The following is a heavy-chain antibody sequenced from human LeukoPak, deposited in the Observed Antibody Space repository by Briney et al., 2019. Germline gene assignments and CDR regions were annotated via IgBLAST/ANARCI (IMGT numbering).Heavy chain of an antibody. CDR2: INPNSGGT. Sequence: ASVKVSCKASGYTFTGYYMHWVRQAPGQGLEWMGWINPNSGGTNYAQKFQGRVTMTRDTSISTAYMELSRLRSDDTAVYYCARAKRPGYYYDSSGYYYDHWFDPWGQGTLVTVSS. V-gene: IGHV1-2*02. CDR1: GYTFTGYY. J-gene: IGHJ5*02. D-gene: IGHD3-22*01. CDR3: ARAKRPGYYYDSSGYYYDHWFDP.